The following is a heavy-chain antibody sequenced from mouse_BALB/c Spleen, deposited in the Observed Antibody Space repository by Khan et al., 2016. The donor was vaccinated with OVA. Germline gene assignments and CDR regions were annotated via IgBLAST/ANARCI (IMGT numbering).Heavy chain of an antibody. CDR2: IDPFSGGT. Sequence: VQLQQSGPELMKPATSVKISCKASGYSFTTYYIHWVIQTHGKSLEWIGYIDPFSGGTTYNQKFKGKATLTVDKSSSTAYIHLSNLTSEDSAVYYCTRHGYVAWFTYWGQGTLVTVSA. CDR3: TRHGYVAWFTY. D-gene: IGHD2-2*01. CDR1: GYSFTTYY. J-gene: IGHJ3*01. V-gene: IGHV1S135*01.